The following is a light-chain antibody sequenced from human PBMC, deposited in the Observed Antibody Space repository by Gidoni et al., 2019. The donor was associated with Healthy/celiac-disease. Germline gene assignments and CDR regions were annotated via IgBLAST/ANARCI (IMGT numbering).Light chain of an antibody. CDR1: SSDVGSYNL. CDR2: EGS. Sequence: QSALTQPASVSGSPGQSITISCTGTSSDVGSYNLVSWYQQHPGKAPKLMIYEGSKRPSGVSNRCSGCKSGNTASLTISGLQAEDEADYYCCSYAGSSTCVVFGGGTKLTVL. V-gene: IGLV2-23*01. CDR3: CSYAGSSTCVV. J-gene: IGLJ2*01.